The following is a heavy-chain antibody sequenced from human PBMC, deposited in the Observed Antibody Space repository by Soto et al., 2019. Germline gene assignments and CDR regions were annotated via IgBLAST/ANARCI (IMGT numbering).Heavy chain of an antibody. V-gene: IGHV3-23*01. Sequence: EVQVLESGGGRVQPGWSLRLSCAASGFTFSSYAMSWVLQAPGKGLEWVSGISGSGGGTYYADSVKGRFTISRDNSKNTRYLQMNSLRPDDTAVYYCARGRIGPDYWGQGTLVTVSS. CDR1: GFTFSSYA. CDR3: ARGRIGPDY. J-gene: IGHJ4*02. CDR2: ISGSGGGT.